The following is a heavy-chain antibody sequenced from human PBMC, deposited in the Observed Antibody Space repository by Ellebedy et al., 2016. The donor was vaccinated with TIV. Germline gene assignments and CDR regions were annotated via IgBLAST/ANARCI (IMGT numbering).Heavy chain of an antibody. CDR1: GYTFTSYD. V-gene: IGHV1-8*02. Sequence: ASVKVSXXASGYTFTSYDINWVRQASRQGLEWMGWMNPNTGNTGYAQKFQGRVTMTRDTSIGTAYMELSSLRSEDTAVYYCASSQEQRGAAGTQKIAFDIWGQGTMVTVSS. CDR2: MNPNTGNT. J-gene: IGHJ3*02. D-gene: IGHD6-13*01. CDR3: ASSQEQRGAAGTQKIAFDI.